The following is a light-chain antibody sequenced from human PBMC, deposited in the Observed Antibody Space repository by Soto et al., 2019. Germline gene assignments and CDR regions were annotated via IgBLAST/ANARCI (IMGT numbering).Light chain of an antibody. CDR2: GAS. V-gene: IGKV3-20*01. CDR1: QSVSSSY. J-gene: IGKJ4*01. Sequence: EIVLTQSPGTLSLSPGERATLSCWASQSVSSSYLAWYQQKPGQAPRLLIYGASSRATGIPDRFSGSGSGTDFTLTISRLEPEDFAVHNCQQYGSSPPPPFGGGTKVEIK. CDR3: QQYGSSPPPP.